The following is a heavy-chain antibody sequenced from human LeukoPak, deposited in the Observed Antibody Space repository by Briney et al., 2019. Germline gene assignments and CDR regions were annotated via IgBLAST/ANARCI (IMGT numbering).Heavy chain of an antibody. Sequence: ASVKVSCKASGGTFSSYAISWVRQAPGQGLEWMGRIIPILGIANYAQKFQGRVTITADKSTSTAYMELRSLRSDDTAVYYCAREIDSSSGAGAWGQGTLVTVSS. CDR2: IIPILGIA. D-gene: IGHD6-6*01. J-gene: IGHJ4*02. CDR3: AREIDSSSGAGA. V-gene: IGHV1-69*04. CDR1: GGTFSSYA.